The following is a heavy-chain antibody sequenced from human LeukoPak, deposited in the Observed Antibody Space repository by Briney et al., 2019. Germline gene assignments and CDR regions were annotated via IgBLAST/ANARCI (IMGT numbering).Heavy chain of an antibody. V-gene: IGHV3-64D*06. CDR3: VKGKGIAVTSLDY. CDR2: ISSNGGST. J-gene: IGHJ4*02. CDR1: GFIFSNYA. Sequence: GGSLRLSCSASGFIFSNYAMNWVRQAPGKGLEYVSAISSNGGSTYYADSVKGRLTISRDNSKNTLYLQMSSLRADDTAVYYCVKGKGIAVTSLDYWGQGTLVTVSS. D-gene: IGHD6-19*01.